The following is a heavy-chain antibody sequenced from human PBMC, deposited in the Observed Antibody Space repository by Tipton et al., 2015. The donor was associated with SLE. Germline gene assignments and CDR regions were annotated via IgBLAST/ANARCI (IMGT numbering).Heavy chain of an antibody. CDR1: GDSISTGYYY. D-gene: IGHD3-22*01. CDR2: IYHSGNT. Sequence: TLSLTCNVSGDSISTGYYYWGWIRQPPGKGLEWIGSIYHSGNTYYNPSLKSRVSMSIDTSRNEVFLRLSSVTAADTAVYYCARHDYDSNGYYQHYFDYWGQGTLVTVSS. CDR3: ARHDYDSNGYYQHYFDY. J-gene: IGHJ4*02. V-gene: IGHV4-39*01.